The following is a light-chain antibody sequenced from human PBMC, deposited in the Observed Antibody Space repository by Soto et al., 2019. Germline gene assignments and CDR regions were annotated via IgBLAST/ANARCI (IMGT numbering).Light chain of an antibody. V-gene: IGKV3-15*01. CDR1: RSVRTF. J-gene: IGKJ1*01. Sequence: EIVLTQSPAILSLSPGDTATLSCRASRSVRTFLAWFQQKPGRAPRLVIYGASTRATGIPARFSGSGSGTEFTLTISSLQSEDSAVYYCHHYGDYWTFGQGTKVDI. CDR3: HHYGDYWT. CDR2: GAS.